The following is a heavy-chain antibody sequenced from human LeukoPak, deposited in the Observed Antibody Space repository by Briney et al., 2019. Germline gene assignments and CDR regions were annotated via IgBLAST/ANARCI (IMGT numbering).Heavy chain of an antibody. D-gene: IGHD6-13*01. CDR3: ASSSWYGLDY. CDR2: IYYSGST. Sequence: GSLRLSCAGSGFSFSSHGMNWVRQAPGKGLEWIGSIYYSGSTYYNPSLKSRVIISVDTSKKQFSLKVRSVTAADTAVYYCASSSWYGLDYWGQGTLVTVSS. J-gene: IGHJ4*02. V-gene: IGHV4-39*07. CDR1: GFSFSSHG.